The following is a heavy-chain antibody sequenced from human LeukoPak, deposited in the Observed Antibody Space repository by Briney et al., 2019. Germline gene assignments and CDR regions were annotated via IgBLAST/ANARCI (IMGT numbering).Heavy chain of an antibody. D-gene: IGHD6-13*01. V-gene: IGHV3-30-3*01. CDR1: GFTFSSYA. CDR2: ISYDGSNK. CDR3: ARGAFSSSWHFSFLGMDV. Sequence: PGGSLRLSCAASGFTFSSYAMHWVRQAPGKGLEWVTVISYDGSNKYYADSVKGRFTISRDNSKNTLYLQMNSLRAEDTAVYYCARGAFSSSWHFSFLGMDVWGQGTTVTVSS. J-gene: IGHJ6*02.